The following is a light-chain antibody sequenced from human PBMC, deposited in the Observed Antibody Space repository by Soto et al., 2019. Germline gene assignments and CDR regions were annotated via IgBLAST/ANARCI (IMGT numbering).Light chain of an antibody. CDR2: DVI. V-gene: IGLV2-11*01. Sequence: QSALTQPRSVSGSPGQSVTISCTGTSSDVGGYDFVSWYQQHPDKAPKVMIYDVIKRPSGVPDRFSGSKSGTTASLPISGLQAEDEADYYCCSYAGNYTWVFGGGTKLTVL. CDR1: SSDVGGYDF. CDR3: CSYAGNYTWV. J-gene: IGLJ3*02.